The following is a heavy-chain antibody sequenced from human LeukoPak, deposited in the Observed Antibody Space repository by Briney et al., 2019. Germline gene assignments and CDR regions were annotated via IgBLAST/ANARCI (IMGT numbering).Heavy chain of an antibody. CDR1: GGSFSGYY. CDR2: INHSGST. CDR3: ARHSLPWPSYQLLYQKDYYYYYMDV. D-gene: IGHD2-2*02. Sequence: SETLPLTCAVYGGSFSGYYWSWIRQPPGKGLEWIGEINHSGSTNYNPSLKSRVTISVDTSKNQFSLKLSSVTAADTAVYYCARHSLPWPSYQLLYQKDYYYYYMDVWGKGTTVTVSS. J-gene: IGHJ6*03. V-gene: IGHV4-34*01.